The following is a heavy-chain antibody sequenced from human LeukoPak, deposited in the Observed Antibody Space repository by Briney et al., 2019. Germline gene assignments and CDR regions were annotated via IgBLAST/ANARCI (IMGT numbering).Heavy chain of an antibody. CDR3: ARGDGYNSIVHAFDI. CDR1: GFTFSSYA. D-gene: IGHD5-24*01. V-gene: IGHV3-30-3*01. CDR2: ISYVGSNK. J-gene: IGHJ3*02. Sequence: PGRSLRLSCAASGFTFSSYAMHWVRQAPGKGLEWVAVISYVGSNKYYADSVKGRFTISRDNSKNTLYLQMNSLRAEDTAVYYCARGDGYNSIVHAFDIWGQGTMVTVSS.